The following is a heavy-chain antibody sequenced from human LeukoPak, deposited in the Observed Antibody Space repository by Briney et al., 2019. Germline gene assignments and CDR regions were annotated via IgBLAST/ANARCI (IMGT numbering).Heavy chain of an antibody. D-gene: IGHD2-15*01. V-gene: IGHV4-4*07. CDR1: GGSISSYY. CDR3: ARVLVGRRGNYIDV. J-gene: IGHJ6*03. Sequence: PSETLSLTCTVSGGSISSYYWSWLRQPAGKGLEWIGRIYTSGSTNYNPSLTSRDTMSVDTSKNQFSLKLSSVTAADTAVYYCARVLVGRRGNYIDVWGKGTTVTVSS. CDR2: IYTSGST.